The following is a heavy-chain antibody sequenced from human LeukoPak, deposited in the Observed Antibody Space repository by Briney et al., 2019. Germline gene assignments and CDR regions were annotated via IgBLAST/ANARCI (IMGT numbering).Heavy chain of an antibody. D-gene: IGHD5-18*01. CDR3: ATVDTAMVFVY. CDR1: GGTFSSYA. J-gene: IGHJ4*02. CDR2: IIPIFGTA. Sequence: ASVKVSCTASGGTFSSYAISWVRQAPGQGLEWMGGIIPIFGTANYAQKFQGRVTITADESTSTAYVELSSLRSEDTAVYYCATVDTAMVFVYWGQGTLVTVSS. V-gene: IGHV1-69*01.